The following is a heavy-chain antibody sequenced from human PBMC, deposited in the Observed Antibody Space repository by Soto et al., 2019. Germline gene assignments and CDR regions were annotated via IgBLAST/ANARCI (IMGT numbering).Heavy chain of an antibody. D-gene: IGHD1-26*01. Sequence: EVQVVESGGGLVKPGGSLRLSCNFTFSMYSMNWVRQAPGKGLEWVASISSGSAFIKYADSVKGRFSISRDNAKNSVSLQMNSLRAEDPAMYYCTRDQGGSYDSWFDPWGRGTLVTVSS. V-gene: IGHV3-21*01. CDR3: TRDQGGSYDSWFDP. CDR1: TFSMYS. J-gene: IGHJ5*02. CDR2: ISSGSAFI.